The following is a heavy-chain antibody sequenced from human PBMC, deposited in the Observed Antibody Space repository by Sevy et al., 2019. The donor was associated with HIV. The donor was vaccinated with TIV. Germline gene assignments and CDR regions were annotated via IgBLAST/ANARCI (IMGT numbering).Heavy chain of an antibody. CDR3: AGGESSGWFETYYFDY. D-gene: IGHD6-19*01. J-gene: IGHJ4*02. V-gene: IGHV3-21*01. CDR2: ISTRSHYI. CDR1: GFTFSSYT. Sequence: GGSLRLSCAASGFTFSSYTMNWVRQAPGKGLEWVSSISTRSHYIYYADSVKGRFTISRDNPKTSLYLQMNSLRAEDTALYYCAGGESSGWFETYYFDYWGQGTLVTVSS.